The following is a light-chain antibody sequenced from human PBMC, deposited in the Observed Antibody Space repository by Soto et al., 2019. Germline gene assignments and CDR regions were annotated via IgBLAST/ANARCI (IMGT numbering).Light chain of an antibody. J-gene: IGKJ5*01. CDR3: QQYIDWPIT. Sequence: EIGMTQSPSTLSGSAGERATLSWGASESVSSSLAWYQQKHGQAPRLLIYGTSTRATGIPARFSGSGYGTEFNLTISGLQSEDFAVYYCQQYIDWPITFGQGTRLEIK. CDR1: ESVSSS. CDR2: GTS. V-gene: IGKV3-15*01.